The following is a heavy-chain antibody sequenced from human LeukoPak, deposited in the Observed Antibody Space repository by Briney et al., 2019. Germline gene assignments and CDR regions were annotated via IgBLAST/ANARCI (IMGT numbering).Heavy chain of an antibody. CDR1: GFTFSNYW. Sequence: GGSLRLSCAASGFTFSNYWVHWVRQAPGKGLVWVSRINRDGSTTNYADSVKGRFTISRDNSKNTLYLQMNSLRAEDTAVYYCARDFISASRKAPLMLFDIWGQGTMVTVSS. CDR2: INRDGSTT. CDR3: ARDFISASRKAPLMLFDI. V-gene: IGHV3-74*01. J-gene: IGHJ3*02. D-gene: IGHD2-8*01.